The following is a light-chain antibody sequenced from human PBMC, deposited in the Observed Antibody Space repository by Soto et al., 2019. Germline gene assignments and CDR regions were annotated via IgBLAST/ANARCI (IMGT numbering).Light chain of an antibody. CDR2: DTS. V-gene: IGKV3-15*01. J-gene: IGKJ4*01. CDR1: QSVSSD. Sequence: EIVMTQSPATLSVSPGERATLSCRASQSVSSDLVWYQGKAGQAPRLLIFDTSTRATGVPSRFSGSGSGTEFTLTISSLKSEDSAVYHCQQYNKWPLTFGGGTKVEIK. CDR3: QQYNKWPLT.